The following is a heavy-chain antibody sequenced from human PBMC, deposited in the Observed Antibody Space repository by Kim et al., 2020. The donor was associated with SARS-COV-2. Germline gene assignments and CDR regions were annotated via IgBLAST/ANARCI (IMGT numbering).Heavy chain of an antibody. J-gene: IGHJ4*02. Sequence: GGSLRLSCAASGFTFSSYGMHWVRQAPGKGLEWVAVISYDGSNKYYADSVKGRFTISRDNSKNTLYLQMNSLRAEDTAVYYCAKLLSTDCSSTSCLDYWGQGTLVTVSS. CDR3: AKLLSTDCSSTSCLDY. CDR2: ISYDGSNK. CDR1: GFTFSSYG. D-gene: IGHD2-2*01. V-gene: IGHV3-30*18.